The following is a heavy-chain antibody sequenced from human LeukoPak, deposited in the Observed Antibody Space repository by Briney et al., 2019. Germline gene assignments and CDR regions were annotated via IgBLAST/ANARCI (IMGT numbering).Heavy chain of an antibody. J-gene: IGHJ4*02. CDR2: IKQDGSEK. D-gene: IGHD3-10*01. CDR1: GFTFSSYW. V-gene: IGHV3-7*01. Sequence: PGGSLRLSCAASGFTFSSYWMSWVRQAPGKGLEWVANIKQDGSEKYYVDSVKGRFTISRDNAKNSLYLQMNSLRAGDTAVYYCARDFRITYYYGSGSYYLDYWGQGTLVTVSS. CDR3: ARDFRITYYYGSGSYYLDY.